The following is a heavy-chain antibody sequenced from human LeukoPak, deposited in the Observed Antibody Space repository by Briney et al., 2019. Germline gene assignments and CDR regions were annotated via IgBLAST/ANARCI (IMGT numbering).Heavy chain of an antibody. V-gene: IGHV4-34*01. CDR2: INHSGST. D-gene: IGHD4-17*01. Sequence: MASETLSLTCAVYGGSFSGYYRSWIRQSPGKGLEWIGKINHSGSTNYNPSLKSRVTMSVDTSKNQFSLNLSSVTAADTAVYYCAIYGDYTFDYWGQGTLVTVSS. CDR1: GGSFSGYY. J-gene: IGHJ4*02. CDR3: AIYGDYTFDY.